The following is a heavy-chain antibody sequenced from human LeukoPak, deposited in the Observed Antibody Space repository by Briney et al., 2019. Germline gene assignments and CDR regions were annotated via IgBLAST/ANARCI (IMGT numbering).Heavy chain of an antibody. CDR1: GYSFTSYW. J-gene: IGHJ3*02. D-gene: IGHD2-2*01. Sequence: GESLKISCKGSGYSFTSYWIGWVRQMPGKGLEWMGIIYPGDSDTRYSPSFQGQVTISADKSISTAYLQWSSLKASDTAMYYCARPRRPDIVVVSWDAFDIWGQGTMVTVSS. CDR2: IYPGDSDT. V-gene: IGHV5-51*01. CDR3: ARPRRPDIVVVSWDAFDI.